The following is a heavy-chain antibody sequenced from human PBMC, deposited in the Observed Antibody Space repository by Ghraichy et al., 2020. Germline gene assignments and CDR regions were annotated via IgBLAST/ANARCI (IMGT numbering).Heavy chain of an antibody. CDR2: INHRGTT. Sequence: SKTLSLTCAVYDGSFSAYYWSWIRQTPGKGLEWIGEINHRGTTNYNPSLKSRVIISVDTSKDQFSLKLYSVTAADTALYYCARKGDYFDYWGQGTLVTVSS. D-gene: IGHD3-16*01. CDR3: ARKGDYFDY. J-gene: IGHJ4*02. CDR1: DGSFSAYY. V-gene: IGHV4-34*01.